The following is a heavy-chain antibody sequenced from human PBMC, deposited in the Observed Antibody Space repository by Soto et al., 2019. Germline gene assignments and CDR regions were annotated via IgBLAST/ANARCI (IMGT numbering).Heavy chain of an antibody. CDR3: AREGGVYDSSGPFQH. D-gene: IGHD3-22*01. CDR1: GGSVSSGSYY. V-gene: IGHV4-61*01. CDR2: IYYSGST. J-gene: IGHJ1*01. Sequence: PWETLSLTCTVSGGSVSSGSYYWSWIRQPPGKGLEWIGYIYYSGSTNYNPSLKSRVTISVDTSKNQFSLKLSSVTAADTAVYYCAREGGVYDSSGPFQHWGQGTLVTVSS.